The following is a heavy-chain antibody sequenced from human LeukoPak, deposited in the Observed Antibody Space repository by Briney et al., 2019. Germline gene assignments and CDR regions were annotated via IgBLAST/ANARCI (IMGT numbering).Heavy chain of an antibody. J-gene: IGHJ3*01. V-gene: IGHV4-59*08. CDR3: ARRSDFRAFDF. CDR2: IYYSGTT. Sequence: PSETLSLTCTVSGGSISNYYWSWIRQPPGMGLEWIGYIYYSGTTNYNPSLKSRVTISLDTSKNQFSLKLTSVTAADTAVYYCARRSDFRAFDFWGQGTMVTVSS. D-gene: IGHD3-3*01. CDR1: GGSISNYY.